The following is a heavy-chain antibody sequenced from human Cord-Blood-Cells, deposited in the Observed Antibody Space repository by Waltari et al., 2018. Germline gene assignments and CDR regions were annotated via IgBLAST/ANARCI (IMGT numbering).Heavy chain of an antibody. Sequence: EVQLVQSGAEVKKPGATVKISCKVSGYTFTDYYMHWVQQAPGKGLEWMGVVEREEGKTRNAGKVQGRVTITADTSTDTAYMELSSLRSEDTAVYYCATSLGITGTKDAFDIWGQGTMVTVSS. CDR3: ATSLGITGTKDAFDI. V-gene: IGHV1-69-2*01. CDR1: GYTFTDYY. J-gene: IGHJ3*02. D-gene: IGHD1-7*01. CDR2: VEREEGKT.